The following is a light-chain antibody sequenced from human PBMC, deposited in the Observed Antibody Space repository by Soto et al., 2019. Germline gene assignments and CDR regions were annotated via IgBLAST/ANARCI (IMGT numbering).Light chain of an antibody. CDR1: QSVRSSY. V-gene: IGKV3-20*01. CDR3: QQYGSSPRYT. CDR2: GAS. J-gene: IGKJ5*01. Sequence: EIVLTQSPVTLSLSPGERATLSCRASQSVRSSYLAWYQQKPGQAPRLLIYGASSRATGIPDRFSGSGSGTDFTLTISRLEPEDFAVYYCQQYGSSPRYTFGQGTRLEIK.